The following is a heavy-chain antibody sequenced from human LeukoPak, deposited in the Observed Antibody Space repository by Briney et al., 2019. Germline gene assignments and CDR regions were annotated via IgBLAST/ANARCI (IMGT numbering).Heavy chain of an antibody. CDR3: AKDRMIVVVSYAFDI. V-gene: IGHV3-9*01. CDR2: ISWNSGSI. D-gene: IGHD3-22*01. CDR1: GFTFDDYA. Sequence: PGRSLRLSCAASGFTFDDYAMHWVRQAPGKGLEWASGISWNSGSIGYADSVKGRFTISRDNAKNSLYLQMNSLRAEDTALYYCAKDRMIVVVSYAFDIWGQGTMVTVSS. J-gene: IGHJ3*02.